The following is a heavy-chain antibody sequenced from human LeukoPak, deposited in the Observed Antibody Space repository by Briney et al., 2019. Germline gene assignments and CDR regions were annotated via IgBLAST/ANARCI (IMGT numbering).Heavy chain of an antibody. CDR3: AKSLGELGYCSGGSCYMSYYYYGMDV. Sequence: GGSLRLSCAASGFTFSSYAMSWVRQAPGKGLEWVSAISGSGGSTYYADSVKGRFTISRDNPKNTLYLQMNSLRAEDTAVYYCAKSLGELGYCSGGSCYMSYYYYGMDVWGQGTTVTVSS. CDR1: GFTFSSYA. D-gene: IGHD2-15*01. CDR2: ISGSGGST. V-gene: IGHV3-23*01. J-gene: IGHJ6*02.